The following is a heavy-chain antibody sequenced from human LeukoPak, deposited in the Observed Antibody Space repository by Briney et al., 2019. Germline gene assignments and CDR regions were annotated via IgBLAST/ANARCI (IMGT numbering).Heavy chain of an antibody. CDR3: ARGNWNDECDY. V-gene: IGHV3-48*03. CDR2: ISSSGSTI. D-gene: IGHD1-1*01. Sequence: PGGSLRLSCAASGFTFSSYEMNWVRQAPGKGLEWVSYISSSGSTIYYADPVKGRFTISRDNAKNSLYLQMNSLRAEDTAVYYCARGNWNDECDYWGQGTLVTVSS. CDR1: GFTFSSYE. J-gene: IGHJ4*02.